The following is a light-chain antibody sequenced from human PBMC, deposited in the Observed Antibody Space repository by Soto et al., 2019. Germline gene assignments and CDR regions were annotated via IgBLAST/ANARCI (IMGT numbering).Light chain of an antibody. CDR3: QSYDSSLSGYV. J-gene: IGLJ1*01. Sequence: QSVLTQPASVSGSPGQPITISCTGTSSDVGANNYVSWYQHHPGKAPKLLIYEVSNRPSGVSSRFSGSKSGTSASLAITGLQAEDEADYYCQSYDSSLSGYVFGSGTKLTVL. CDR1: SSDVGANNY. V-gene: IGLV2-14*01. CDR2: EVS.